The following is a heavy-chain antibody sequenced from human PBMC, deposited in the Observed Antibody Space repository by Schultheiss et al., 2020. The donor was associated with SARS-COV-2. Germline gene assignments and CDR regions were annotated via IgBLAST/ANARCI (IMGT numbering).Heavy chain of an antibody. V-gene: IGHV3-21*05. D-gene: IGHD2-15*01. CDR2: ISSSSSYT. CDR3: ARSGGGLIVGAFDI. CDR1: GFTFSSYA. Sequence: GGSLRLSCAASGFTFSSYAMHWVRQAPGKGLEWVSYISSSSSYTNYADSVKGRFTISRDNAKNSLYLQMNSLRVEDTALYFCARSGGGLIVGAFDIWGQGTMVTVSS. J-gene: IGHJ3*02.